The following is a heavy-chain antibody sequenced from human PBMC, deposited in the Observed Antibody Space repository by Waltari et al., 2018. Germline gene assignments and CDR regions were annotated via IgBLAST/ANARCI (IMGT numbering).Heavy chain of an antibody. Sequence: EVQLVESGGGLVKPGGSLRLSCAASGFTFSSYSMNWVRQAPGKGLEWVSSISSSTSYIYYPDSVKGRFTISRDNANNSLYRQMNSLRAEDTAVYYCAIAEETLYYYDSSGYSWGQGTLVTVSS. D-gene: IGHD3-22*01. CDR1: GFTFSSYS. CDR3: AIAEETLYYYDSSGYS. V-gene: IGHV3-21*01. J-gene: IGHJ5*02. CDR2: ISSSTSYI.